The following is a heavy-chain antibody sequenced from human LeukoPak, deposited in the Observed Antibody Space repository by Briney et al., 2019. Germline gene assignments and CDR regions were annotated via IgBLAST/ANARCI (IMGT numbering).Heavy chain of an antibody. CDR2: INPSGGST. D-gene: IGHD3-22*01. CDR1: GYTFTSYY. CDR3: ARVPRNYDSSGYYYKIPNFDY. J-gene: IGHJ4*02. Sequence: GASVRVSCKASGYTFTSYYMHWVRQAPGQGLEWMGIINPSGGSTSYAQKFQGRVTMTRDTSTSTVYMELSSLRSEDTAVYHCARVPRNYDSSGYYYKIPNFDYWGQGTLVTVSS. V-gene: IGHV1-46*01.